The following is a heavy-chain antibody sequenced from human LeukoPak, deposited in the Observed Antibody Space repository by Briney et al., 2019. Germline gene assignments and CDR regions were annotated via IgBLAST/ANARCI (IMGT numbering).Heavy chain of an antibody. Sequence: GGSLRLSCAASGFTFHTYALDWVRQAPGKGLEWVSVISGSGNSKYYADSVKDRFTISRDNSKNTVYLQMTNLRVEDTATYFCAKNRGGIAAARDYWGQGTLVTVSS. CDR1: GFTFHTYA. D-gene: IGHD6-13*01. CDR3: AKNRGGIAAARDY. V-gene: IGHV3-23*01. J-gene: IGHJ4*02. CDR2: ISGSGNSK.